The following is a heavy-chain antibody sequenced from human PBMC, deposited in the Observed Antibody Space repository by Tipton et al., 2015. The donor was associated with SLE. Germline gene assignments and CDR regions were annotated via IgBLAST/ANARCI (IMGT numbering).Heavy chain of an antibody. J-gene: IGHJ5*02. Sequence: TLSLTCTVYGGSFSGYYCTWIRQPPGKGLEWIGEINHSRSTNYNPSLKSRVTISVDTSKNQFSLELSSVTAAYTALYYCARIRDLISSRYPNPVRFDPWGQGTLVTVSS. CDR3: ARIRDLISSRYPNPVRFDP. V-gene: IGHV4-34*01. CDR2: INHSRST. CDR1: GGSFSGYY. D-gene: IGHD2-21*02.